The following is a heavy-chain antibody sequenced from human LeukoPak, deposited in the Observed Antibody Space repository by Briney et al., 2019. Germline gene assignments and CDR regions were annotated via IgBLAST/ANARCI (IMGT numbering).Heavy chain of an antibody. CDR1: GFTVSSNY. Sequence: GGSLRLSCAASGFTVSSNYMSWVRQAPGKGLVWVSRITSDGSSTTYADSVKGRFTISRDNARNTLYLQMNSLRVGDTAVYYCARGAGTDCYEGECWFDPWGQGTLVTVSS. D-gene: IGHD2-21*02. V-gene: IGHV3-74*01. J-gene: IGHJ5*02. CDR2: ITSDGSST. CDR3: ARGAGTDCYEGECWFDP.